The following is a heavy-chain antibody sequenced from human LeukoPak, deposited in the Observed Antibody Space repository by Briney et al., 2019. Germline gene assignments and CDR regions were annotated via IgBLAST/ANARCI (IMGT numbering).Heavy chain of an antibody. V-gene: IGHV6-1*01. CDR2: TYYRSKWYN. CDR3: ARDGGSGWLQPYYYYGMDV. J-gene: IGHJ6*02. D-gene: IGHD6-19*01. Sequence: SQTLSLTCAIPGDSVSSNSAAWNWIRQSPSRGLEWLGRTYYRSKWYNDYAVSVKSRITINPDTSKNQFSLQLNSVTPEDTAVYYCARDGGSGWLQPYYYYGMDVWGQGTTVTVSS. CDR1: GDSVSSNSAA.